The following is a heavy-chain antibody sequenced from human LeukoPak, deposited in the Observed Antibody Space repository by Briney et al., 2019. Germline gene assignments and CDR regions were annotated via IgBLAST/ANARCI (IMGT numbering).Heavy chain of an antibody. V-gene: IGHV3-11*01. J-gene: IGHJ5*02. Sequence: PGESLRHSCAASGFTFSDYYMSWIRQAPGKGLEWLSYINIGGTNTHYADSVKGRFTISRDNAKKSLYLEMTNLRAEDTAVYYCATDGAGFDAWGQGVLVTVSS. CDR2: INIGGTNT. CDR1: GFTFSDYY. CDR3: ATDGAGFDA.